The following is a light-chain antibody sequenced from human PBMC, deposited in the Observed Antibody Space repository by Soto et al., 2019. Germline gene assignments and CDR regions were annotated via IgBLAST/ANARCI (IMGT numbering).Light chain of an antibody. CDR1: QSVSRSY. J-gene: IGKJ4*01. V-gene: IGKV3-20*01. Sequence: EIVLTQSPGTLSLSPGERGTLSCRASQSVSRSYLAWYQQKPGQAPRLLIYDASTRAPGIPDRFSGSSGSGSGTDFTLTISRLEHEDFAVYYCQQYGSPPLTFGGGTKVEIK. CDR2: DAS. CDR3: QQYGSPPLT.